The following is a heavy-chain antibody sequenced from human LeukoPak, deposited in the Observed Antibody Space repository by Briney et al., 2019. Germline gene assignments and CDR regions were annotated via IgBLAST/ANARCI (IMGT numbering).Heavy chain of an antibody. D-gene: IGHD3-3*01. Sequence: GGALRLSCAASGFTVSSNFMTWGRQAPGRGLEWVSYISSSGSTIYYADSVKGRFTISRDNAKNALDLQMNSRRAEHTAVYYRARGLGGHDFWSKTTNYFDYWGQGTLVTV. CDR3: ARGLGGHDFWSKTTNYFDY. V-gene: IGHV3-11*04. J-gene: IGHJ4*02. CDR1: GFTVSSNF. CDR2: ISSSGSTI.